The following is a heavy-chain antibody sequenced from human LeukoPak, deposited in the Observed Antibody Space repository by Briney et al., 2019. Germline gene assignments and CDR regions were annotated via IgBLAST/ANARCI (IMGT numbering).Heavy chain of an antibody. CDR1: GGSISRYY. J-gene: IGHJ4*02. D-gene: IGHD4-11*01. CDR2: IYYSGST. CDR3: ATSLSVPKGLHDF. V-gene: IGHV4-59*08. Sequence: PSETLSLTCTVFGGSISRYYWSWIRQPPGKGLEWIGYIYYSGSTNYNSSLESRVTISLDTSKNQFSLRLSSVTAADTAVYYCATSLSVPKGLHDFWGQGTLVTVST.